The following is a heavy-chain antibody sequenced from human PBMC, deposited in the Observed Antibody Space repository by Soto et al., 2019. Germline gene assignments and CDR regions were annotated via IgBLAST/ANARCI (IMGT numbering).Heavy chain of an antibody. D-gene: IGHD4-17*01. CDR3: AKDLDAVTTGWFDP. J-gene: IGHJ5*02. CDR1: GFTFSSYG. Sequence: QVQLVESGGGVVQPGRSLRLSCAASGFTFSSYGMHWVRQAPGKGLEWVAVISYDGSNKYYADSVKGRFTISRDNSKNTQYLQMNSMRAEDRAGYYCAKDLDAVTTGWFDPWGQGTLGTVSS. CDR2: ISYDGSNK. V-gene: IGHV3-30*18.